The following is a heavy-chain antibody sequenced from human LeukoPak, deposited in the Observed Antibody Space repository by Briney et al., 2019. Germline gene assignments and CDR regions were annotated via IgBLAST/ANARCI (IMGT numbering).Heavy chain of an antibody. D-gene: IGHD2-2*01. CDR2: IIPILGIA. CDR1: GGTFSSYA. CDR3: ARGTSWVDY. V-gene: IGHV1-69*04. J-gene: IGHJ4*02. Sequence: SVKVSCKASGGTFSSYAISWVRQAPGQGLEGMGRIIPILGIANYAQKFQGRVTITADKSTSTAYMELSSLRSEDTAVYYCARGTSWVDYWGQGTLVTVSS.